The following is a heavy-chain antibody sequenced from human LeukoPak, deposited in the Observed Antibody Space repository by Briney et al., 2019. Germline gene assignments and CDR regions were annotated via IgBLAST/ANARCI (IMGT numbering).Heavy chain of an antibody. J-gene: IGHJ4*02. CDR3: ARAIED. V-gene: IGHV4-39*07. D-gene: IGHD2-21*01. CDR1: GGSINTNNYY. Sequence: PSETLSLTCTVSGGSINTNNYYWGWIRQPPGKGLEWIGSIYYSGSTYYNPSLKSRVTISLDTSKNQFSLKLSSVTAADTAVYYCARAIEDWGQGTLVTVSS. CDR2: IYYSGST.